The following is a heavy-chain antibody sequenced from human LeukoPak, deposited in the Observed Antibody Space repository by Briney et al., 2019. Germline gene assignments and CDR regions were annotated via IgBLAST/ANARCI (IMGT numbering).Heavy chain of an antibody. CDR1: GFTFSSYA. CDR3: VKGMGWHYYFDY. V-gene: IGHV3-23*01. D-gene: IGHD6-19*01. J-gene: IGHJ4*02. Sequence: GGFLRLSCAASGFTFSSYAMSWVRQAPGKGLEWVSAISGSGGSTYYADSVKGRFTISRDNSKNTLYLQMNSLRAEDTAVYYCVKGMGWHYYFDYWGQGTLVTVSS. CDR2: ISGSGGST.